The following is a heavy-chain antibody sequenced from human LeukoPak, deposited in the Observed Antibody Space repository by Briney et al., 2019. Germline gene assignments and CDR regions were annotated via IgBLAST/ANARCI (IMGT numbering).Heavy chain of an antibody. CDR1: VFTFSSYS. D-gene: IGHD2-15*01. CDR2: ITSGSSYI. J-gene: IGHJ6*03. Sequence: PGGSLRLSCEVSVFTFSSYSMNWVRPAPGKGLEWVSSITSGSSYIYYADSVKGRFTISRDNARNSLYLQMNSLRAEDTAVYYCARGVSSYWGYYYYYMDVWGKGTTVTVSS. CDR3: ARGVSSYWGYYYYYMDV. V-gene: IGHV3-21*01.